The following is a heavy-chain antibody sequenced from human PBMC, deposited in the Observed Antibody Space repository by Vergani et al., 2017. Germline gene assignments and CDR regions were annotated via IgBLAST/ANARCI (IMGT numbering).Heavy chain of an antibody. D-gene: IGHD2-15*01. Sequence: EVQLVESGGGLVQPGGSLRLSCSASGFTFSSYAMHWVRQAPGKGLEYVSAMSSNGGSTYYADSVKGRFTISRDNAKNTLYLQMSSLRAEDTAVYYCVKVDGIGGSCQGGEWGQGTLVTVSS. J-gene: IGHJ4*02. CDR3: VKVDGIGGSCQGGE. V-gene: IGHV3-64D*06. CDR2: MSSNGGST. CDR1: GFTFSSYA.